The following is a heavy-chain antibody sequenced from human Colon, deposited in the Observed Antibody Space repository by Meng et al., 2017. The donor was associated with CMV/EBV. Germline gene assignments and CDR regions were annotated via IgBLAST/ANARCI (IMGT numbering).Heavy chain of an antibody. CDR3: THTRDFYETSGD. J-gene: IGHJ4*02. Sequence: VSGLDFTLAWMSWVRQAPGTGLEWVGRIKSKPGGETRDFAAPVRGRFTMSRDDSKNTVYLQMNSLKIEDTALYYCTHTRDFYETSGDWGQGTLVTVSS. CDR1: GLDFTLAW. V-gene: IGHV3-15*01. CDR2: IKSKPGGETR. D-gene: IGHD3-22*01.